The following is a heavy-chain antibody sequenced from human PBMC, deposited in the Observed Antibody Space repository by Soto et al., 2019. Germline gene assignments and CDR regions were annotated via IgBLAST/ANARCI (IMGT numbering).Heavy chain of an antibody. CDR1: GCSTTSDY. J-gene: IGHJ4*02. CDR2: IFHSLGA. V-gene: IGHV4-59*01. Sequence: SETLSLTCPVSGCSTTSDYWRWIRQPPGKGLEWLGYIFHSLGAKYNPSLGSRGTISLDTSKNQLSLSLRSVTAADTAIYFCVRDLNGSGDYWGQGTLVTVSS. CDR3: VRDLNGSGDY. D-gene: IGHD3-10*01.